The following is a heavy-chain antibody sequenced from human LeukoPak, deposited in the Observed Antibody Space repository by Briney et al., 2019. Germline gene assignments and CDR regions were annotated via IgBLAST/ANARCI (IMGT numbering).Heavy chain of an antibody. J-gene: IGHJ4*02. D-gene: IGHD6-19*01. CDR1: GGSISRSSYY. CDR3: ARLASSGWSHCDY. V-gene: IGHV4-39*01. CDR2: IYYSGST. Sequence: PSETLSLTCTVSGGSISRSSYYWGWIRQPPGKGLEWIGSIYYSGSTYFNPSLKSRVTISVDTSKNQFSLKMNSVTAADTAVYYCARLASSGWSHCDYWGQGTLVTVSS.